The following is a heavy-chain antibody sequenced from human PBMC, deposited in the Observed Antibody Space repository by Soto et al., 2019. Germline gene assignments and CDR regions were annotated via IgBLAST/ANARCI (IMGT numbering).Heavy chain of an antibody. D-gene: IGHD3-3*01. CDR1: GGTSTRYA. CDR2: IVPMFGTS. CDR3: NRGSEYDLWIGYL. Sequence: QERLVQSGAEVRKPGSSVKVSCKVTGGTSTRYAINWVRQAPGQGLEWMGGIVPMFGTSKYAQKFQGRVTITADTSTNIAYMELRCLRSEDTAVYYCNRGSEYDLWIGYLWGQGTLVSVSS. V-gene: IGHV1-69*06. J-gene: IGHJ4*02.